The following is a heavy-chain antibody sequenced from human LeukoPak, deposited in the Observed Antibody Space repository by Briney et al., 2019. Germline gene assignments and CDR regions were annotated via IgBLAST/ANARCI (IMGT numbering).Heavy chain of an antibody. CDR3: ARASTYSSGWYSY. V-gene: IGHV1-2*02. CDR2: INPNSGGT. CDR1: GYTFTGYY. J-gene: IGHJ4*02. D-gene: IGHD6-19*01. Sequence: ASVKVSCKASGYTFTGYYMHWVRQAPGQGLEWMGWINPNSGGTNYAQKFQGRVTMTRDTSISTAYMELSRLRSDDTAVYYCARASTYSSGWYSYWGQGTLVTVSS.